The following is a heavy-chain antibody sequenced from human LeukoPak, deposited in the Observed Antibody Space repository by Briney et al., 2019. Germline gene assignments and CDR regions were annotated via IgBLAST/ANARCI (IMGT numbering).Heavy chain of an antibody. CDR3: AKSEGYGFIDI. J-gene: IGHJ3*02. V-gene: IGHV4-59*12. Sequence: AGSLCLSCTASGFTISSYYWSWIRQAPGKGLEWIGYIYYSGSTYYKPSLKSRVTISVDTSKNKFSLKLSSVTAADTAVYYCAKSEGYGFIDISGQGAMCSVSS. CDR2: IYYSGST. CDR1: GFTISSYY. D-gene: IGHD3-10*01.